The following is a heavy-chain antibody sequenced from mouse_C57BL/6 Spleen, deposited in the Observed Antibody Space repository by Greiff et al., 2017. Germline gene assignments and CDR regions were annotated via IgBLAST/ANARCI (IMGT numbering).Heavy chain of an antibody. V-gene: IGHV3-6*01. Sequence: EVKLVESGPGLVKPSQSLSLTCSVTGYSITSGYYWNWIRQFPGNKLEWMGYISYDGSNNYNPSLKNRISITRDTSKNQFFLRLNSVTTEDTATYYCARDTTVWGTGTTVTVSS. CDR1: GYSITSGYY. J-gene: IGHJ1*03. CDR3: ARDTTV. D-gene: IGHD1-1*01. CDR2: ISYDGSN.